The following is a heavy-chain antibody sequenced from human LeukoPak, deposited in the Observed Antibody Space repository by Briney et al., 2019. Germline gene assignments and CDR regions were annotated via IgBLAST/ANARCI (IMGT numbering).Heavy chain of an antibody. CDR3: ARRIAAAAAPYYFDY. Sequence: RSGGSLRLSCAASGFTFSSYWMHWVCQAPGKGLLWVSRINSDGSSTSYADSVKGRFTISRDNAKNTLYLQMNSLRAEDTAVYYCARRIAAAAAPYYFDYWGQGTLVTVSS. V-gene: IGHV3-74*01. J-gene: IGHJ4*02. D-gene: IGHD6-13*01. CDR2: INSDGSST. CDR1: GFTFSSYW.